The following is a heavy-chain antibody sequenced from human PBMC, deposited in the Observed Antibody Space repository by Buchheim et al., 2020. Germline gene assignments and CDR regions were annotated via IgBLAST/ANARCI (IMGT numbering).Heavy chain of an antibody. J-gene: IGHJ4*02. Sequence: QVQLVQSGAEVKKPGASVKVSCKASGYTFTSYNINWVRQAPGQGLEWMGIINPSVGTTSYAQKFQGRVTMTRDTSTSTASMELSSLRSEDTAVYYCARPDPSGSYYAGDYWGQGTL. CDR1: GYTFTSYN. D-gene: IGHD1-26*01. V-gene: IGHV1-46*01. CDR3: ARPDPSGSYYAGDY. CDR2: INPSVGTT.